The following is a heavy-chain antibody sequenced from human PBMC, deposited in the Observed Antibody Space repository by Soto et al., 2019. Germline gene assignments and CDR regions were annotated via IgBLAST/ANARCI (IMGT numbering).Heavy chain of an antibody. D-gene: IGHD2-2*01. CDR1: GGSISSYY. J-gene: IGHJ6*02. CDR3: ARDERVVVPAAEGLVYYYGMDV. Sequence: PSETLSLTCTVSGGSISSYYWSWIRQPPGKGLEWIGYIYYSGSTNYNPSLKSRVTISVDTSKNQFSLKLSSVTAADTAVYYCARDERVVVPAAEGLVYYYGMDVWGQGTTVTVSS. V-gene: IGHV4-59*01. CDR2: IYYSGST.